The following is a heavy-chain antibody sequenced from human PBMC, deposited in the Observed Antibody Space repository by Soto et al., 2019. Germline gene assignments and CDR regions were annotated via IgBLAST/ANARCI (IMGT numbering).Heavy chain of an antibody. V-gene: IGHV3-23*01. J-gene: IGHJ4*02. Sequence: PGGSLRLSCGASGFTFSGYAMIWVRQAPGQRLEWVATFSGGRDTTWHADSVKGRFTVSRDSSKNTLSLQMNSLRPEDTALYYCAKATSATCTGSICYSFDYWGQGTLVTVSS. CDR1: GFTFSGYA. CDR2: FSGGRDTT. D-gene: IGHD2-21*01. CDR3: AKATSATCTGSICYSFDY.